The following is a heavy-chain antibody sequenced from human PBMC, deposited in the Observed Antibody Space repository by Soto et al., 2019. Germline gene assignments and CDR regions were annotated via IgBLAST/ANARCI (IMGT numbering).Heavy chain of an antibody. D-gene: IGHD2-21*02. V-gene: IGHV3-33*01. CDR3: ARDPRAGVVVTTRSGGMDV. CDR1: GFTFSSYG. Sequence: QVQLVESGRGVVQPGRSLRLSCAASGFTFSSYGMHWVRQAPGKGLEWVAVIWYDGSNKYYADSVKGRFTISRDNSKNTLYLQMNSLRAEDTAVYYCARDPRAGVVVTTRSGGMDVWGQGTTVTVSS. CDR2: IWYDGSNK. J-gene: IGHJ6*02.